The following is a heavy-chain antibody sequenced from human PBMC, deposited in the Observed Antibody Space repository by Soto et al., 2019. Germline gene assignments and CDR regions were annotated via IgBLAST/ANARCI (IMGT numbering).Heavy chain of an antibody. J-gene: IGHJ4*02. CDR2: IYYSGST. CDR1: GGSISSSSYY. Sequence: QLQLQESGPGLVKPSETLSLTCTVSGGSISSSSYYWGWIRQPPGKGLEWIGSIYYSGSTYYYPSIQGRGAIIATTATTRIALKLRSVTGADAAAYYCATHTPAISISDHWGQGTLVTVSS. CDR3: ATHTPAISISDH. V-gene: IGHV4-39*01. D-gene: IGHD2-15*01.